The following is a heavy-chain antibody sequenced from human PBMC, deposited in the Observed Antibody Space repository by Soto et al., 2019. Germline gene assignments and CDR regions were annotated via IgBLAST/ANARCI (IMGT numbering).Heavy chain of an antibody. V-gene: IGHV5-51*01. CDR2: IYPGDSDT. J-gene: IGHJ4*02. CDR3: ARSPSSLNSYGSMDY. CDR1: GYSFTSYW. D-gene: IGHD5-18*01. Sequence: GESLKISCKGSGYSFTSYWIGWVRQMPGKGLEWMGIIYPGDSDTRYSPSFQGQVTISADKSISTAYLQWSSLKASDTAMYYCARSPSSLNSYGSMDYWGQGTLVTVSS.